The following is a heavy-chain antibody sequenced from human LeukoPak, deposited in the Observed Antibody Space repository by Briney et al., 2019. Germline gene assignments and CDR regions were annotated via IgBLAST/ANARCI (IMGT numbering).Heavy chain of an antibody. Sequence: GGSLRLSCAASGFTFSSYSMNWVRQAPGKGLEWVSSISSSSRYIYYADSVKGRFTISRDNAKNSLYLQMNSLRAEDTAVYYCARSAPTAIRSFDYWGQGTLVTVSS. V-gene: IGHV3-21*01. CDR3: ARSAPTAIRSFDY. J-gene: IGHJ4*02. D-gene: IGHD5-18*01. CDR2: ISSSSRYI. CDR1: GFTFSSYS.